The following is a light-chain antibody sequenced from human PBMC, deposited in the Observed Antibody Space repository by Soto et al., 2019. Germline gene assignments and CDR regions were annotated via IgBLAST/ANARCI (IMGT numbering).Light chain of an antibody. J-gene: IGKJ1*01. CDR2: GAS. CDR1: QSVSSSY. Sequence: EIVLTQSPGTLSLSPGERATLSCRASQSVSSSYLAWYQQKPGQAPRLLIYGASSRATGIPDRFSGSGSGTDFTLTISRLEPADFAVYYCQQYTTFGQGTKVEIK. CDR3: QQYTT. V-gene: IGKV3-20*01.